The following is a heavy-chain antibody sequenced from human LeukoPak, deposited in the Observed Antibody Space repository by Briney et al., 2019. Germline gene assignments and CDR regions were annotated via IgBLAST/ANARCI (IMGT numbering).Heavy chain of an antibody. V-gene: IGHV3-23*01. CDR1: GFTLSTNA. J-gene: IGHJ4*02. CDR3: AKDVGKWESLHFFDY. CDR2: ISGSGAST. D-gene: IGHD1-26*01. Sequence: GGSLRLSCLTSGFTLSTNAMSWVRQAPGKGLELISGISGSGASTYYADSVKGRFTISRDDSRNTLYLQMNSLRGDDTAVYYCAKDVGKWESLHFFDYWGQGTLVTVSS.